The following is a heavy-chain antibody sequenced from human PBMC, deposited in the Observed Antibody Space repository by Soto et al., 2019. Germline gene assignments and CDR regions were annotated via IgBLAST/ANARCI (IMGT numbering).Heavy chain of an antibody. CDR3: ARAYSSSSVWFDP. D-gene: IGHD6-6*01. J-gene: IGHJ5*02. CDR2: IYYSGST. CDR1: GGSISSYY. V-gene: IGHV4-59*01. Sequence: SETLSLTCTVSGGSISSYYWSWIRQPPGKGLEWIGYIYYSGSTNYNPSLKSRVTISVDTSKNQFSLKLSSVTAADTAVYYCARAYSSSSVWFDPWGQGTLVTVSP.